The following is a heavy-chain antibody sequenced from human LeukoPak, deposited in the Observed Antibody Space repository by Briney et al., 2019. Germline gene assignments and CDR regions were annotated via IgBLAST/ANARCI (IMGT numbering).Heavy chain of an antibody. D-gene: IGHD6-13*01. V-gene: IGHV3-33*06. CDR1: GFIFSNYG. CDR3: AKDRVRNVGYTFGD. J-gene: IGHJ4*02. Sequence: GGSLRLSCVASGFIFSNYGMHWVRQAPGKGPEWVAVIWYDGSNKYYADSVKGRFTISRDNSKNTVYLQMNSLRAEDTAVYYCAKDRVRNVGYTFGDWGQGTLVTVSS. CDR2: IWYDGSNK.